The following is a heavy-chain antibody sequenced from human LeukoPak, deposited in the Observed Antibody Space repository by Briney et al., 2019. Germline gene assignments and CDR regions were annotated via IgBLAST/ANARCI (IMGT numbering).Heavy chain of an antibody. CDR3: AKEEYYYDSSGLALGDYFDY. V-gene: IGHV3-48*04. Sequence: GGSLRLSCAASGFTFSSYSMNWVRQAPGKGLEWVSYISSSSSTIYYADSVKGRFTISRDNAKNSLYLQMNSLRAEDTAVYYCAKEEYYYDSSGLALGDYFDYWGQGTLVTVSS. J-gene: IGHJ4*02. CDR1: GFTFSSYS. CDR2: ISSSSSTI. D-gene: IGHD3-22*01.